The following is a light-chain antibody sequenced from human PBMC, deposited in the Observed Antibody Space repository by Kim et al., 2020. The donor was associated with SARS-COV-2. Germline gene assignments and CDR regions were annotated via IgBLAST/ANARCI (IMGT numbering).Light chain of an antibody. J-gene: IGKJ1*01. CDR2: DAS. CDR1: QSINNF. CDR3: QQYNGDSQA. V-gene: IGKV1-5*01. Sequence: ASVGDRVTITCRASQSINNFLAWYQQKSGKAPNLLIYDASSLISGVPSRFSGSGSGTEFTLTISNLQPDDFATYYYQQYNGDSQAFGQGTKVDIK.